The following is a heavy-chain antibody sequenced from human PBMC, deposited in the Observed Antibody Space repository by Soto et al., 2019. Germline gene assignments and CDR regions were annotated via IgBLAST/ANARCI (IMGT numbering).Heavy chain of an antibody. CDR3: AREGQTDYYGSGSTMYYFDY. V-gene: IGHV4-31*03. Sequence: SETLSLTCTVSGGSISSGGYYWSWIRQHPGKGLEWIGYIYYSGSTYYNPSLKSRVTISVDTSKNQFSLKLSSVTAADTAVYYCAREGQTDYYGSGSTMYYFDYWGQGTLVTVSS. CDR1: GGSISSGGYY. D-gene: IGHD3-10*01. J-gene: IGHJ4*02. CDR2: IYYSGST.